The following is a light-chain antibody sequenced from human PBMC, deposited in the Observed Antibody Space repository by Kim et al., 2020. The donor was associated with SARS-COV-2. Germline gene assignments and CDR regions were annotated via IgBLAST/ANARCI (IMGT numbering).Light chain of an antibody. Sequence: SSVKLTCTRRSGQSNYLIAGHQQQPGKAPRCLMKVEGSGSYNKGGGVPDRFSGSRSGADRYLIISNLHSEDEADYYCETWDSNIQVFGGGTQLTVL. CDR2: VEGSGSY. CDR3: ETWDSNIQV. V-gene: IGLV4-60*03. J-gene: IGLJ3*02. CDR1: SGQSNYL.